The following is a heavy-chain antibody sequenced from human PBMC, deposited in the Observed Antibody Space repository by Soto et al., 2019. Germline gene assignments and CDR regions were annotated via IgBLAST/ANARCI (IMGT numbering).Heavy chain of an antibody. J-gene: IGHJ4*02. D-gene: IGHD4-17*01. CDR3: AVDYGDGHPLDY. CDR2: ISAYNGNT. CDR1: GYTFTSYG. V-gene: IGHV1-18*01. Sequence: ASVKVSCKASGYTFTSYGISWVRQAPGQGLEWMGWISAYNGNTNYAQKLQGRVTMTTDTSTSTAYMELRSLRSEDTAVYYCAVDYGDGHPLDYWGQGTLVTVSS.